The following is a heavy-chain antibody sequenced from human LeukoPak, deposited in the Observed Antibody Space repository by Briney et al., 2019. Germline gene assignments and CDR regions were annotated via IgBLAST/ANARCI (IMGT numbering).Heavy chain of an antibody. J-gene: IGHJ4*02. D-gene: IGHD4-23*01. V-gene: IGHV3-9*01. CDR2: ISWNSGSI. CDR3: ARGGSYGGYHSY. CDR1: GFTFDDYA. Sequence: GGSLRLSCAASGFTFDDYAMHWVRQAPGKGLEGVSGISWNSGSIGYADSVKGRFTISRDNAKNSLYLQMNSLRAEDTALYYCARGGSYGGYHSYWGQGTLVTVSS.